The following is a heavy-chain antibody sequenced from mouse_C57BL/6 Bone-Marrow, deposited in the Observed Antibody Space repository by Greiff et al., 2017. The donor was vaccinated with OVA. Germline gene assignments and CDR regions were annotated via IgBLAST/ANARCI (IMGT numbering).Heavy chain of an antibody. CDR3: ARHKGLLRAWFAY. J-gene: IGHJ3*01. V-gene: IGHV5-12*01. CDR1: GFTFSDYY. D-gene: IGHD1-1*01. CDR2: ISNGGGST. Sequence: EVKVVESGGGLVQPGGSLKLSCAASGFTFSDYYMYWVRQTPEKRLEWVAYISNGGGSTYYPDTVKGRFTISRDNAKNTLYLQMSRLKSEDTAMYYCARHKGLLRAWFAYWGQGTLVTVSA.